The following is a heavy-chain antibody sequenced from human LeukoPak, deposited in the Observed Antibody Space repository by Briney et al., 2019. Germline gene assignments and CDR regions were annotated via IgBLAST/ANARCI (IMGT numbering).Heavy chain of an antibody. D-gene: IGHD4-17*01. Sequence: SGGSLRLSCAASGFIFHTYAMGWVRQAPGKGPVWVSDISGGGTRTYYADSVTGRFTISRDNSKNTVYLQMNSLRGEGTAVYFCAKGGGRGDYDLTGRFSTQFDSWGQGTLVVVSS. CDR3: AKGGGRGDYDLTGRFSTQFDS. CDR2: ISGGGTRT. CDR1: GFIFHTYA. V-gene: IGHV3-23*01. J-gene: IGHJ4*02.